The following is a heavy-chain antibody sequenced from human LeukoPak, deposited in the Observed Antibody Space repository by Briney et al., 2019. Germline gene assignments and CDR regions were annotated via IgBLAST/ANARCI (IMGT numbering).Heavy chain of an antibody. D-gene: IGHD5-18*01. V-gene: IGHV3-7*01. Sequence: GGSLRLFCAASRFTFSSYWMSWVRQAPGKGLEWVANIKQDGSEKYYVDSVKGRFTISRDNAKNSLYLQMNSLRAEDTAVYYCASSIQLWLQRGAFDIWGQGTMVTVSS. CDR3: ASSIQLWLQRGAFDI. CDR2: IKQDGSEK. J-gene: IGHJ3*02. CDR1: RFTFSSYW.